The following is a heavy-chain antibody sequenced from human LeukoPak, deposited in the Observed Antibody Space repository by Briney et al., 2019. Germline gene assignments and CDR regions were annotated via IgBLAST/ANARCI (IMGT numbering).Heavy chain of an antibody. D-gene: IGHD5-18*01. CDR3: ARVYSYGYLYFDK. CDR2: IYSSGST. CDR1: GGSISSGSYY. V-gene: IGHV4-39*01. Sequence: PSETLCLTCTVSGGSISSGSYYWGWIRQPPGKALEWLGSIYSSGSTYYNPSLKSRVTVSIDTSKNQFSLKLSSVTAADTSVYYCARVYSYGYLYFDKWGQGTLVTVSS. J-gene: IGHJ4*02.